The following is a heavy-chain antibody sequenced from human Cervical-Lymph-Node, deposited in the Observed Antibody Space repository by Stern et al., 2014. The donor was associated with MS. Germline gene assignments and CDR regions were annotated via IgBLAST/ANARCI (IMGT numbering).Heavy chain of an antibody. CDR1: GDTFASYP. CDR3: ANPLPYAN. Sequence: QVQLGQSGAEVKKPGASVKVSCKASGDTFASYPIHWLRQAPGQGFVWMGIVNPTDGRTTYAQTFKGRVTMTRDTSTRTVYMELSSLRIEDTAMYFCANPLPYANWGQGTRVTVSS. CDR2: VNPTDGRT. D-gene: IGHD4-17*01. V-gene: IGHV1-46*03. J-gene: IGHJ1*01.